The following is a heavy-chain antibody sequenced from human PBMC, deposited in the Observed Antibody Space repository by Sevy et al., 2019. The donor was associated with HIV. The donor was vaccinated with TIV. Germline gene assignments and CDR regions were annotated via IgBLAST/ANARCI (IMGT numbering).Heavy chain of an antibody. CDR3: AAGVGSSDFDY. CDR2: LKSKTDGGTR. Sequence: GGSLRLACAASGFSFRNAWMSWVRRAPGKGLEWVGRLKSKTDGGTRDFAAPARGRFIISRNDSKNMLYLQMSSLKIVDTAHYYWAAGVGSSDFDYWGRGILVTVSS. D-gene: IGHD1-26*01. V-gene: IGHV3-15*01. J-gene: IGHJ4*02. CDR1: GFSFRNAW.